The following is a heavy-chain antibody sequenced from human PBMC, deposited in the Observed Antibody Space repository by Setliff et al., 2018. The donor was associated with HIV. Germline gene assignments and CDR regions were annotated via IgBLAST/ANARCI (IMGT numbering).Heavy chain of an antibody. CDR3: ARHDADTAGPFFLH. V-gene: IGHV4-4*09. CDR1: GGSINNYY. D-gene: IGHD6-19*01. Sequence: PPETLSPTCTVSGGSINNYYWSWIRQPPGKGLEWIGYIHSSGPSNYSPSLGSRVSMSVDASKSQFPLKLSSVTAADTAVYYCARHDADTAGPFFLHWGQGTLVTVSS. J-gene: IGHJ1*01. CDR2: IHSSGPS.